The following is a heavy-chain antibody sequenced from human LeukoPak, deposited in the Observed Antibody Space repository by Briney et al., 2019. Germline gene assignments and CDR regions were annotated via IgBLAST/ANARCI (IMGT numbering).Heavy chain of an antibody. CDR1: GGSFSGYY. J-gene: IGHJ6*03. V-gene: IGHV4-34*01. CDR3: ARGSDPQTIFGFKYMDV. Sequence: SETLSLTCAVYGGSFSGYYWSWIRQPPGKGLEWIGEINHSGSTNYNPSLKSRVTISVDTSKNQFSLKLSSVTAADTAVYYCARGSDPQTIFGFKYMDVWGKGTTVTVSS. D-gene: IGHD3-3*01. CDR2: INHSGST.